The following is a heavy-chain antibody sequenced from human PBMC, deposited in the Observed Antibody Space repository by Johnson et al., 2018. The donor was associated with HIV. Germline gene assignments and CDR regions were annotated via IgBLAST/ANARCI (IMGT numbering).Heavy chain of an antibody. V-gene: IGHV3-9*01. CDR2: ISWNSGSI. J-gene: IGHJ3*02. Sequence: PGRSLRLSCAASGFTFDDYAMHWVRQAPGKGLEWVSGISWNSGSIGYADSVKGRFTISRDNAKNSLYLQMNSLRAEDTALYYCAKQYSSSWYGNAFDIWGQGTMVTVSS. CDR3: AKQYSSSWYGNAFDI. D-gene: IGHD6-13*01. CDR1: GFTFDDYA.